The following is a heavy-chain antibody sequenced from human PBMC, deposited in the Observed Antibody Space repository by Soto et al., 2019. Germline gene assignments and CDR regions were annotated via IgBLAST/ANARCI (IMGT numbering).Heavy chain of an antibody. CDR1: GFTFNSYV. J-gene: IGHJ4*02. Sequence: PWGSLRLACAVSGFTFNSYVIHLFRQPPGKGRVWVSRIHRDGSITTYADSVKGRFTISRDNAKNTLYLQMNSLRAEDTAVYYCARDLWGSRDSWGQGTLVTVSS. V-gene: IGHV3-74*01. CDR3: ARDLWGSRDS. CDR2: IHRDGSIT. D-gene: IGHD2-21*01.